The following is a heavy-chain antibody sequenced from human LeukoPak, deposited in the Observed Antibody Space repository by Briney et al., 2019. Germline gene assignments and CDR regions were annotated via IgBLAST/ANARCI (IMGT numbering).Heavy chain of an antibody. Sequence: GGSLRLSCAASGFTFDDYAMHWVRQAPGKSLEWVSGISWNSGSIGYADSVKGRFTISRDNAKNSLYLQMSSLRPEDTAVYYCATYTHWVAGDVWGQGTTVTVSS. V-gene: IGHV3-9*01. CDR1: GFTFDDYA. CDR2: ISWNSGSI. D-gene: IGHD3-16*01. CDR3: ATYTHWVAGDV. J-gene: IGHJ6*02.